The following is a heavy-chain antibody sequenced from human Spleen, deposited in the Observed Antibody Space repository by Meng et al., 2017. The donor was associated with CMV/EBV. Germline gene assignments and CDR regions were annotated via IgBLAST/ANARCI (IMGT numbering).Heavy chain of an antibody. V-gene: IGHV1-2*02. Sequence: SCKASGYTFTGYYMHWVRQAPGQGLEWMGWMNPNNGGTNYAQKFQGRVTMTRDTSISTAYMELSSLRSDDTAVYYCARGEANGYTDYWGPGTLVTVSS. CDR2: MNPNNGGT. D-gene: IGHD5-18*01. CDR3: ARGEANGYTDY. CDR1: GYTFTGYY. J-gene: IGHJ4*02.